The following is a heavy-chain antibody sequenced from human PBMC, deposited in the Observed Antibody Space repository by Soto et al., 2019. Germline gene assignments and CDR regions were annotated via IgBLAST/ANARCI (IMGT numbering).Heavy chain of an antibody. J-gene: IGHJ5*02. CDR3: ARQDRVVAEGRWFDP. CDR2: VHYSGNT. V-gene: IGHV4-38-2*02. Sequence: SETLSLTCTVSGYSIRSGYHWAWIRQPPGKGLEWLGSVHYSGNTYYNPSLKSRLTISVDKSKNQFSLNLSSVTAADMAVYYCARQDRVVAEGRWFDPWGQGTLVTVSS. CDR1: GYSIRSGYH. D-gene: IGHD2-15*01.